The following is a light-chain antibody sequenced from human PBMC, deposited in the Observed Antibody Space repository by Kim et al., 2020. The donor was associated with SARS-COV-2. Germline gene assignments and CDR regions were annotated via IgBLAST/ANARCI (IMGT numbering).Light chain of an antibody. V-gene: IGKV1-17*01. CDR3: LQHNSYPYT. CDR1: QGIRNA. Sequence: AAIGDRVIITCRASQGIRNALGLYQQKPGKAPQRLIYAASTLEIGVPSRFSGSASGTEFTLTISSLQPEDFASYYCLQHNSYPYTFCQGTKVDIK. CDR2: AAS. J-gene: IGKJ1*01.